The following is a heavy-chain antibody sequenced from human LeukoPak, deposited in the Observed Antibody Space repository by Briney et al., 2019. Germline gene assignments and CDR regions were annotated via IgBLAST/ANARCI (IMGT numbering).Heavy chain of an antibody. Sequence: PSETLSLTCTVSGYSISSGFYWGWIRQPPGEGLQYIGSIHYSGNTYYNASLKSQVSISIDTSKNQFSLRLTSVTAADTAVYYCARQTGSGLFILPGGQGTLVTVSS. CDR3: ARQTGSGLFILP. D-gene: IGHD3/OR15-3a*01. CDR1: GYSISSGFY. J-gene: IGHJ4*02. CDR2: IHYSGNT. V-gene: IGHV4-38-2*02.